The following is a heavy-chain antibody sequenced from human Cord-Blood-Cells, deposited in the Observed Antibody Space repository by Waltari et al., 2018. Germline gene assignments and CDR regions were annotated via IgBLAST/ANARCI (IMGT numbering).Heavy chain of an antibody. CDR2: INPNSGGT. V-gene: IGHV1-2*02. CDR1: GYTFTGYY. Sequence: QVQLVQSGAEVKKPGASVKVSCKASGYTFTGYYMHWVRQAPGQGLEWMGWINPNSGGTNYSQKCQGRVTMTRDTSISTAYMELSRLRSDDTAVYYCARVFDSSSWYDAFDIWGQGTMVTVSS. D-gene: IGHD6-13*01. J-gene: IGHJ3*02. CDR3: ARVFDSSSWYDAFDI.